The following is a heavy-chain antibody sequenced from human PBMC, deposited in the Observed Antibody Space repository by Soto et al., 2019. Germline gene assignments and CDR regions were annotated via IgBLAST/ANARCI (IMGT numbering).Heavy chain of an antibody. CDR3: ARGPPNWGFDS. CDR1: GYTFTSYD. Sequence: QVQLVQSGAEVKKPGASVKVSCKASGYTFTSYDINWVREASGQGLEWMGWMSPKSGNTGYAQKFRGRVTMTRSTSISTAYMELSSLTSEDTAVYYCARGPPNWGFDSWGQGTLVTVSS. D-gene: IGHD7-27*01. V-gene: IGHV1-8*01. CDR2: MSPKSGNT. J-gene: IGHJ4*02.